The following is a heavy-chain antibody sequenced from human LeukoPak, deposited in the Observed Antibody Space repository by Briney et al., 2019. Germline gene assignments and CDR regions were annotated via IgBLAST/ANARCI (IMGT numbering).Heavy chain of an antibody. V-gene: IGHV3-23*01. CDR2: ISGSGGST. CDR1: GFTFSSYA. CDR3: AKVGAPSGGSPLYYYGMDV. D-gene: IGHD2-15*01. Sequence: SGGSLRLSCAASGFTFSSYAMSWVRQAPGKGLEWVSAISGSGGSTYYADSVKGRFTISRDNSKNTLYLQMNSLRAEDTAVYYCAKVGAPSGGSPLYYYGMDVWGQGTTVTVSS. J-gene: IGHJ6*02.